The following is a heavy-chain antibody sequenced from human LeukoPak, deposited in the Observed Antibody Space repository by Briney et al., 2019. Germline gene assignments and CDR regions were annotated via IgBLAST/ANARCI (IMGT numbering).Heavy chain of an antibody. CDR2: INPSGGST. CDR3: ARAEGEYCYGSGSYSNYYFDY. D-gene: IGHD3-10*01. V-gene: IGHV1-46*01. J-gene: IGHJ4*02. Sequence: ASVKVSCKASGYTFTSYYMHWVRQAPGQGLEWMGIINPSGGSTSYAQKFQGRVTMTRDTSTSTVYMELSSLRSEDTAVYYCARAEGEYCYGSGSYSNYYFDYWGQGTLVTVSS. CDR1: GYTFTSYY.